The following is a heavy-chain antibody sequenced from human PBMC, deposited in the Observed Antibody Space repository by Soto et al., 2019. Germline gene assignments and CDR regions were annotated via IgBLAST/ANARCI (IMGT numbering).Heavy chain of an antibody. D-gene: IGHD2-21*01. V-gene: IGHV1-2*02. CDR1: GYTLIANY. J-gene: IGHJ5*02. Sequence: QVQLVQSGAEVKKPGASVKVSCKASGYTLIANYMHWVRQAPGQGLEWMGWINPNTGGTRFAQKFQGRVTMTRDTSISTAYMELSRLTSDDTAVYYCARDIVFAKGLDPWGQGTLVTVSS. CDR2: INPNTGGT. CDR3: ARDIVFAKGLDP.